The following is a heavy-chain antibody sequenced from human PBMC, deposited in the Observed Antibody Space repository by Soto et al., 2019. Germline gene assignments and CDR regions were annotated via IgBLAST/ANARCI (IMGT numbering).Heavy chain of an antibody. V-gene: IGHV3-53*04. CDR1: GFTVSGDY. D-gene: IGHD1-26*01. Sequence: EVQLVESGGGLVQPGGSLRLSCAASGFTVSGDYMTWVRQAPGKGLEWLSVIYTGGSTYYADSVKGRFTNSRHYSKNTLYLPMKSQRTEDTAVDYCARARTLGSIRGSGVDVWGQGTTVTVSS. CDR2: IYTGGST. CDR3: ARARTLGSIRGSGVDV. J-gene: IGHJ6*02.